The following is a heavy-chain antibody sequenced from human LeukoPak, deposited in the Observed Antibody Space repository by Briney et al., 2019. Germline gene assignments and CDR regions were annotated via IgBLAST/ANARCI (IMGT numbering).Heavy chain of an antibody. J-gene: IGHJ5*02. D-gene: IGHD1-26*01. V-gene: IGHV3-30*04. CDR2: ISYDGSNR. CDR3: AKDLSGTYRA. CDR1: GFTFSSYA. Sequence: GRSLRLSCAASGFTFSSYALHWVRQAPGKGLEWVAVISYDGSNRFYADSVKGRFTISRDNSKNTLYLQMNSLRAEDTAVYYCAKDLSGTYRAWGRGTLVTVSS.